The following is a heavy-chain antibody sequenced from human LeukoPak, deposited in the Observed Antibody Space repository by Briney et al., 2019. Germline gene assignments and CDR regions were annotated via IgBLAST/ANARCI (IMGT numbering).Heavy chain of an antibody. CDR2: MNPNSGNT. CDR3: ARGDLGGLRFLGYMDV. Sequence: ASVKVSCKASGYTFTSYDINWVRQATGQGLEWMGWMNPNSGNTGYAQKFQGRVTMTRNTSISTAYMELSSLRSEDTAVYYCARGDLGGLRFLGYMDVWGKGTTVTVSS. J-gene: IGHJ6*03. CDR1: GYTFTSYD. D-gene: IGHD3-3*01. V-gene: IGHV1-8*01.